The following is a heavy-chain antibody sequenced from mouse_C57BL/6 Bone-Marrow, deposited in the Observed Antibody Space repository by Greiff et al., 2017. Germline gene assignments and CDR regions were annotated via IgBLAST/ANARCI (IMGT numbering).Heavy chain of an antibody. CDR3: ARRNYYYAMDY. CDR2: IYPGGGYT. V-gene: IGHV1-63*01. D-gene: IGHD1-1*01. Sequence: QVQLQQSGAELVRPGTSVKMSCKASGYTFTNYWIGWAKQRPGHGLEWIGDIYPGGGYTNYNEKFKGKATLTADKSSSTAYMQLSSLTSEDSAVYYCARRNYYYAMDYWGQGTSVTVSS. CDR1: GYTFTNYW. J-gene: IGHJ4*01.